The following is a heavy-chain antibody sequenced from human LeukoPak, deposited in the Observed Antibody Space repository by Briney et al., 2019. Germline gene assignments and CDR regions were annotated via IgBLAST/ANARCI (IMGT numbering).Heavy chain of an antibody. CDR1: GFTFSSFA. D-gene: IGHD2-21*01. Sequence: GGSLRLSCAASGFTFSSFAMHWVRQAPGKGLEWVALISYDGSNKYYADSVKGRFTISRDNSKNTLYLQMNSLRAEDTAVYYCVRAYHPGGWFDPWGQGTLVTVSS. V-gene: IGHV3-30*04. J-gene: IGHJ5*02. CDR2: ISYDGSNK. CDR3: VRAYHPGGWFDP.